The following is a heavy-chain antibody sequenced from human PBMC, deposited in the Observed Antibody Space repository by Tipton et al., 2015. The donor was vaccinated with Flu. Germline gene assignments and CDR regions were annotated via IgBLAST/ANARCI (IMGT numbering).Heavy chain of an antibody. CDR3: ARVIAYYYDSSGFHWFDP. CDR1: GGSISSGGYS. J-gene: IGHJ5*02. CDR2: IYHSGST. D-gene: IGHD3-22*01. Sequence: TLSLTCAVSGGSISSGGYSWSWIRQPPGKGLEWIGYIYHSGSTYYNPSLKSRVTISVDRSKNQFSLKLSSVTAADTAVYYCARVIAYYYDSSGFHWFDPWGQGTLAIVSS. V-gene: IGHV4-30-2*01.